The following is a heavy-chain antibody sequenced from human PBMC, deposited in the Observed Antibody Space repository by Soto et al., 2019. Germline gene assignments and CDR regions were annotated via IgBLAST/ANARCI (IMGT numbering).Heavy chain of an antibody. J-gene: IGHJ4*02. CDR3: IGSFPF. D-gene: IGHD3-10*01. CDR2: IRSQPYGGTA. CDR1: GGSISSYY. V-gene: IGHV3-49*03. Sequence: LSLTCTVSGGSISSYYWSWIRQPPGKGLEWVGFIRSQPYGGTAEYAASVRGRFTISRDDSKGIAYLQMNSLQTEDSGVYYYIGSFPFWGQGTLVTVSS.